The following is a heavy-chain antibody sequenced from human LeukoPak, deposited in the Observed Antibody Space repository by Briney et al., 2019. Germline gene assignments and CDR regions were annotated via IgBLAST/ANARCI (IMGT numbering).Heavy chain of an antibody. Sequence: PGGSLRLSCVASGFTFSSYAMHWVRQAPGKGLEWVAVISYDGSDKYYADSVKGRFTISRDNSKNTLYLQMNSLRAEDTAVYYCARDLQGDYFDYWGQGTLVTVSS. CDR3: ARDLQGDYFDY. J-gene: IGHJ4*02. V-gene: IGHV3-30*04. CDR2: ISYDGSDK. CDR1: GFTFSSYA.